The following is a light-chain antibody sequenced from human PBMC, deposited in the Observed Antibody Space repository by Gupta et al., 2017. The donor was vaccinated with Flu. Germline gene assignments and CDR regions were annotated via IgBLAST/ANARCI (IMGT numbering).Light chain of an antibody. J-gene: IGLJ2*01. CDR3: LVYYAGTVV. Sequence: QPVVTQEPSLTVSPRGTVTLTCASSTGPVTTASYPNWFQQKPGQAPRALISSTSNKHSWTPARFSGSLLGGKAALTLSGVQTEDEADYYCLVYYAGTVVFGGGTRLTVL. V-gene: IGLV7-43*01. CDR2: STS. CDR1: TGPVTTASY.